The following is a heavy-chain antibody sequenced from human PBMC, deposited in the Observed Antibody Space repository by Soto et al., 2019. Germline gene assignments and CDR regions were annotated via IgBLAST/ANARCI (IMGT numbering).Heavy chain of an antibody. CDR2: IVVGSGKA. D-gene: IGHD2-2*01. Sequence: QVQLVQSGPEVRKPGDSVTVSCKTSGFTFSGSAVQWVRQIRGQGLEWIGWIVVGSGKAKYAPKFQQRVTISRDKPTNTAYLEVNSLRHGDTAIYYCTVDTYAPDYWGQGTLVTVSS. V-gene: IGHV1-58*01. J-gene: IGHJ4*02. CDR3: TVDTYAPDY. CDR1: GFTFSGSA.